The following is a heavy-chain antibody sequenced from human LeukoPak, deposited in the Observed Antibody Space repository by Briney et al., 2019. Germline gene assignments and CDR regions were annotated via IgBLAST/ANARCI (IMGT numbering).Heavy chain of an antibody. CDR2: ISSSSSYI. J-gene: IGHJ6*03. V-gene: IGHV3-21*04. CDR1: GFTFSSYS. D-gene: IGHD6-19*01. CDR3: VKGWMSYYMDV. Sequence: GGSLRLSCAASGFTFSSYSMNWVRQAPGKGLEWVSSISSSSSYIYYADSVKGRFTISRDNAKNSLYLQMNSLRAEDTALYYCVKGWMSYYMDVWGKGTTVTVSS.